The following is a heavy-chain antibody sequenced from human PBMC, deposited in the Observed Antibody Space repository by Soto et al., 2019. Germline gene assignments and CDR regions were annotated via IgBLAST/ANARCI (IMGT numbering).Heavy chain of an antibody. CDR1: GASIRGGGYS. Sequence: PSETLSLTCSVSGASIRGGGYSWNWIRQHPGKGLEWVGSIYDSGTTYYSPSLKSRVSMSMDTSKNHFSLKLTSVTAADTAVFYCARAAVGLDYGXSPVVGSTSHYYFGMDVWGPGTTVTVSS. D-gene: IGHD4-17*01. V-gene: IGHV4-31*03. CDR2: IYDSGTT. J-gene: IGHJ6*02. CDR3: ARAAVGLDYGXSPVVGSTSHYYFGMDV.